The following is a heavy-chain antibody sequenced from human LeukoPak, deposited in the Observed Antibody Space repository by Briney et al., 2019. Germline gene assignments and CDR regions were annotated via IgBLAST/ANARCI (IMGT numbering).Heavy chain of an antibody. D-gene: IGHD4-23*01. CDR1: GFTVSINY. V-gene: IGHV3-53*04. CDR3: ARFPTGGFFDY. Sequence: GGSLRLSCAASGFTVSINYMSWVRQAPGKGLEWVSVIYSGGSTYYADSVKGRFTISRHNSKNTLYLQMNSLRAEDTAVYYCARFPTGGFFDYWGQGTLVTVSS. J-gene: IGHJ4*02. CDR2: IYSGGST.